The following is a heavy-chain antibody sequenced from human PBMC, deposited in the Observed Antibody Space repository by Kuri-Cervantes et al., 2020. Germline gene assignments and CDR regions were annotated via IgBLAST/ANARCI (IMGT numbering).Heavy chain of an antibody. CDR2: IYHSGST. CDR1: GGSISSSSYY. V-gene: IGHV4-39*07. D-gene: IGHD1-26*01. CDR3: ARGGGSYSGGFDP. Sequence: ESLKISCTVSGGSISSSSYYWGWIRQPPGKGLEWIGEIYHSGSTNYNPSLKSRVTISVDKSKNQFSLKLSSVTAADTAVYYCARGGGSYSGGFDPWGQGTLVTVSS. J-gene: IGHJ5*02.